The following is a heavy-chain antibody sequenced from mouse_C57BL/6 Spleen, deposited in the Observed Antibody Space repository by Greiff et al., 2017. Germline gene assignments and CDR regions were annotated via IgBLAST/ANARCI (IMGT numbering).Heavy chain of an antibody. D-gene: IGHD1-1*01. Sequence: QVQLQQPGAELVKPGASVKLSCKASGYTFTSYWMQWVKQRPGQGLEWIGEIDPSDSYTNYNQKFKGKATLTVDTSSSTAYMQLSSLTSEDSAVYYRARGVHGVVADYWGQGTTLTVSS. CDR3: ARGVHGVVADY. CDR1: GYTFTSYW. CDR2: IDPSDSYT. V-gene: IGHV1-50*01. J-gene: IGHJ2*01.